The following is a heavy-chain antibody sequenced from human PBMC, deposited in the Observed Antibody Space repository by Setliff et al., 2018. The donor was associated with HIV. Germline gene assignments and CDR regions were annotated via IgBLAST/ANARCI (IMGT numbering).Heavy chain of an antibody. CDR2: IYYSGST. D-gene: IGHD6-19*01. V-gene: IGHV4-39*01. Sequence: SETLSLTCTVSGGSISSSSHYWGWIRQPPGKGLEWVGSIYYSGSTYYNPSLKSRVTISLDTSKNQLSLKLSSVTAADTAVYYCASYYRVSGWCQEASWFFDLWGRGTLVTVSS. CDR3: ASYYRVSGWCQEASWFFDL. CDR1: GGSISSSSHY. J-gene: IGHJ2*01.